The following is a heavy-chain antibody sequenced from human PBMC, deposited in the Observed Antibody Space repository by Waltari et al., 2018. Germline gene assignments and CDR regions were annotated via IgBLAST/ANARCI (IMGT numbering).Heavy chain of an antibody. D-gene: IGHD3-22*01. CDR2: IYYSGST. CDR3: ARDAVDYYDSSGYYYYYYYMDV. Sequence: QVQLQESGPGLVKPSETLSLTCTVSGGSISSHYWSWIRQPPGKGLEWIGYIYYSGSTNYNPSLKSRVTISVDTSKNQFSLKLSSVTAADTAVYYCARDAVDYYDSSGYYYYYYYMDVWGKGTTVTVSS. V-gene: IGHV4-59*11. J-gene: IGHJ6*03. CDR1: GGSISSHY.